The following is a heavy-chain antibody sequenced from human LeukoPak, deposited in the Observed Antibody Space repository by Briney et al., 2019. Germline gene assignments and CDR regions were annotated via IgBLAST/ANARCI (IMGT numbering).Heavy chain of an antibody. V-gene: IGHV4-59*08. Sequence: PSEALSLTCTVSGVSTSSYYWSWIRQPPGKGLEWIGYIYYSGSTNYNPSLKSRVTISLDTSKNQFSLKLSSVTAADTAVYYCARHDGSSWYYAFDVWGQGTMVTVSS. CDR3: ARHDGSSWYYAFDV. CDR2: IYYSGST. D-gene: IGHD6-13*01. CDR1: GVSTSSYY. J-gene: IGHJ3*01.